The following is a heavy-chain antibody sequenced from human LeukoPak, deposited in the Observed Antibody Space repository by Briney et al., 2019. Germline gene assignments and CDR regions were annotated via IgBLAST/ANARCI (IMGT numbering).Heavy chain of an antibody. CDR3: ARGWPHDYDILTGPRDYFDY. CDR2: IYYSGST. V-gene: IGHV4-59*01. J-gene: IGHJ4*02. D-gene: IGHD3-9*01. Sequence: SETLSLTCTVSGGSISSYYWSWIRQPPGEGLEWIGYIYYSGSTNYNPSLRSRVTISVDTSKNQSSLMLNSVTAADTAVYYCARGWPHDYDILTGPRDYFDYWGQGTLVTVSS. CDR1: GGSISSYY.